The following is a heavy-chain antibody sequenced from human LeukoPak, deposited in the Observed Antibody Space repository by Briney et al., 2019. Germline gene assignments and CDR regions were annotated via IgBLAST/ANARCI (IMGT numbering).Heavy chain of an antibody. CDR3: ASTVPGTADWFDP. D-gene: IGHD6-19*01. CDR1: GGSISSYY. CDR2: IYYSGST. V-gene: IGHV4-59*01. J-gene: IGHJ5*02. Sequence: SETLSLTCTVSGGSISSYYWSWIRQPPGKGLEWIGYIYYSGSTNYNPSLKSRVTISVDTSKNQFSLKLSSVTAADTAVYYCASTVPGTADWFDPWGQGTLVTVSS.